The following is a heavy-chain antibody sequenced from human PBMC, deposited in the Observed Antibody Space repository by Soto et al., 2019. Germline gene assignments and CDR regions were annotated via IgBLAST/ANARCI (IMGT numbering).Heavy chain of an antibody. CDR1: GFTFSNYE. CDR2: IGTRGRTI. CDR3: ARDPAIYSGKFDYGLDV. D-gene: IGHD4-4*01. Sequence: EVQLVESGGGLVQAGGSLRLFCAASGFTFSNYEMNWVHQAPGKGLEWVSYIGTRGRTIYYADSVKGRFTISRDNAKNSLYLQINSLRAEDTAVYYCARDPAIYSGKFDYGLDVWGQGTTVTVSS. V-gene: IGHV3-48*03. J-gene: IGHJ6*02.